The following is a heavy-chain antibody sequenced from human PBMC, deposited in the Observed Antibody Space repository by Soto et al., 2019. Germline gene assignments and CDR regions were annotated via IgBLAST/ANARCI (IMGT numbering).Heavy chain of an antibody. CDR2: ISSKNGNT. Sequence: QVQLVQSGADVKKPGASVKVSCKASGYTFSDYGVSWVRQAPGQGLEWMGWISSKNGNTNFAQKFRGRVTMTTDPSTSTVYMELRSLRPDDTAVYYCAIEPTETPPDYWGQGTLVTVSS. CDR1: GYTFSDYG. CDR3: AIEPTETPPDY. J-gene: IGHJ4*02. V-gene: IGHV1-18*01.